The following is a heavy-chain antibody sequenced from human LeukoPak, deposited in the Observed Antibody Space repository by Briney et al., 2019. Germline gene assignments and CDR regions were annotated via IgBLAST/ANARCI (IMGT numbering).Heavy chain of an antibody. D-gene: IGHD3-16*02. CDR2: INHSGRT. J-gene: IGHJ4*02. Sequence: SETLSLTCAVYGGSFSGYYWSWIRQPPGKGLEWIGEINHSGRTNYNPSLKSRVTISVDTSKNQFSLKLSSVTAADTAVYYCARGQWRGGDYVWGSYRHPFDYWGQGTLVTVSS. CDR1: GGSFSGYY. CDR3: ARGQWRGGDYVWGSYRHPFDY. V-gene: IGHV4-34*01.